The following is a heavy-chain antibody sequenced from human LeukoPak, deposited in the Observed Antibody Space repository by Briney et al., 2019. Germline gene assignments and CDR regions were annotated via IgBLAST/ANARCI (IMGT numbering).Heavy chain of an antibody. Sequence: SETLSLTCTVSGGSISSHYWSWIRQPPGKGLEWIGYIYYSGSTNYNPSLKSRVTISVDTSKNQFSLKLSSVTAADTAVYYCARHPYYYDGSGYYTGWYAFDIWGQGTMVTVSS. V-gene: IGHV4-59*08. D-gene: IGHD3-22*01. CDR1: GGSISSHY. J-gene: IGHJ3*02. CDR2: IYYSGST. CDR3: ARHPYYYDGSGYYTGWYAFDI.